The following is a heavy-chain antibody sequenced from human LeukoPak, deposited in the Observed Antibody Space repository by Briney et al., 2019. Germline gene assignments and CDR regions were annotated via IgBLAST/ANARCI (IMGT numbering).Heavy chain of an antibody. CDR1: GFTFSDYY. J-gene: IGHJ4*02. D-gene: IGHD3-3*01. V-gene: IGHV3-64*01. Sequence: GGSLRLSCTASGFTFSDYYMTWIRQAPGKGLEYLSRISSNGGSTYYANSVKGRFTISRDNSKNTLYLQMGSLRAADMAVYYCARGGYYDFWSGTFDYWGQGTLVTVSS. CDR2: ISSNGGST. CDR3: ARGGYYDFWSGTFDY.